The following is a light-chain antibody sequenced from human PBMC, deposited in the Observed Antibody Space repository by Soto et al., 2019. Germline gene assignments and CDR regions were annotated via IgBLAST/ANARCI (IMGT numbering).Light chain of an antibody. CDR2: GAS. J-gene: IGKJ4*01. V-gene: IGKV3-15*01. Sequence: SPSTQTLSPVERATHSCRASQSVSSSYLAWYQQKPGQAPRLLIYGASSRATGIPARFSGSGSGTEFTLTISRLQSEDFAVYYCQQYDNWPLTFGGGTKVDNK. CDR3: QQYDNWPLT. CDR1: QSVSSSY.